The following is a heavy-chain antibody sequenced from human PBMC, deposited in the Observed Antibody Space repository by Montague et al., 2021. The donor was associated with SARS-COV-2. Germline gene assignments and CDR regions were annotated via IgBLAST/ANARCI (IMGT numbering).Heavy chain of an antibody. Sequence: PALVKPTKTLTLTCTFSGFSLSTSGVGVGWIRQPPGKALEWLALIYGDDDKRYSPSLKSRLTITKDTSKNQVVLTMTNMDPVDTATFYCAHCNGGSGSYLYFDDWGRGTRVTVSS. CDR1: GFSLSTSGVG. CDR3: AHCNGGSGSYLYFDD. J-gene: IGHJ4*02. V-gene: IGHV2-5*02. CDR2: IYGDDDK. D-gene: IGHD3-10*01.